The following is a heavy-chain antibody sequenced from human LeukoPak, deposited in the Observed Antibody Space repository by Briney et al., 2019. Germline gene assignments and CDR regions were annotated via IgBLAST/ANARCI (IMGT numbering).Heavy chain of an antibody. D-gene: IGHD2-2*01. CDR2: IRSKAYGGTT. V-gene: IGHV3-49*04. J-gene: IGHJ4*02. CDR3: TRCRVVPAAMDY. Sequence: PGGSLRLSCTASGFTFGDYAMSWVRQAPGKGLEWVGFIRSKAYGGTTEYAASVKGRFTISRDDSKSIAYLQMNSLKTEDTAVYYCTRCRVVPAAMDYWGQGTLVTVSS. CDR1: GFTFGDYA.